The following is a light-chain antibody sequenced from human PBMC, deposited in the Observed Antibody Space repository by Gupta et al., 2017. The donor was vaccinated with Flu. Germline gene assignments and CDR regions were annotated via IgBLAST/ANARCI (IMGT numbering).Light chain of an antibody. CDR1: QSVTDF. J-gene: IGKJ4*01. Sequence: DIQMTQPPPSLYASVGDRVTITCRTSQSVTDFLNWYQQKPGKAPRLLIFGAITLHSGVPSRFSGGGSGTDFSLTITNLQPEDFATYYCQQRYRSPLTFGGGTKVENK. V-gene: IGKV1-39*01. CDR2: GAI. CDR3: QQRYRSPLT.